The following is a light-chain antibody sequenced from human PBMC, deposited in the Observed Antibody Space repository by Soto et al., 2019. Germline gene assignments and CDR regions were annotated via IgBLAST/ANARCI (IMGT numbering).Light chain of an antibody. CDR2: EVN. CDR1: SSDVGAYNY. Sequence: QSAPTQPASVSGSPGQSITISCTGTSSDVGAYNYVSWYQQHPGKAPKLMIYEVNSRPSGVSNRFSGSKSGITASLTISGLQAEDEADYYCSSYASTSTAVFGTGTKLTVL. V-gene: IGLV2-14*01. J-gene: IGLJ1*01. CDR3: SSYASTSTAV.